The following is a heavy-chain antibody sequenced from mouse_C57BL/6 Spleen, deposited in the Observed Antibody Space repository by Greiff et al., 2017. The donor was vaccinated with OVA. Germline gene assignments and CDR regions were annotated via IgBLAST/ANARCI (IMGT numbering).Heavy chain of an antibody. CDR2: INPSSGYT. J-gene: IGHJ3*01. Sequence: LVESGAELAKPGASVKLSCKASGYTFTSYWMHWVKQRPGQGLEWIGYINPSSGYTKYNQKFKDKATLTADKSSSTAYMQLSSLTYEDSAVYYCLYYDYDESFAYWGQGTLVTVSA. CDR3: LYYDYDESFAY. D-gene: IGHD2-4*01. CDR1: GYTFTSYW. V-gene: IGHV1-7*01.